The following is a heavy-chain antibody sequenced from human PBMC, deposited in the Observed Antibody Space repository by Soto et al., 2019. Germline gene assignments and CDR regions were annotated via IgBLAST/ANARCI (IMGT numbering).Heavy chain of an antibody. D-gene: IGHD3-22*01. Sequence: ASVKVPCKASGYTFTSYDINWVRQATGQGLEWMGWMNPNSGNTGYAQKFQGRVTMTRNTSISTAYMELSSLRSEDTAVYYCARFLTYYYDSSGYVYAFDIWGQGTMVTVSS. CDR3: ARFLTYYYDSSGYVYAFDI. CDR2: MNPNSGNT. J-gene: IGHJ3*02. CDR1: GYTFTSYD. V-gene: IGHV1-8*01.